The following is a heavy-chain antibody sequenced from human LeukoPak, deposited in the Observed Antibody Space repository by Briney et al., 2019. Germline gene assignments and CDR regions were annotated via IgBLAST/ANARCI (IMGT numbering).Heavy chain of an antibody. J-gene: IGHJ4*02. CDR2: INPNSGGT. V-gene: IGHV1-2*02. CDR1: GYTFTTFG. CDR3: AKSRTQLATTPFDY. Sequence: ASVMVSCKASGYTFTTFGINWVRQAPGQGLEWMGWINPNSGGTNYAQKFQGRVTMTRDTSISTAYMELSRLRSDDTAVYYCAKSRTQLATTPFDYWGQGTLVTVSS. D-gene: IGHD1-14*01.